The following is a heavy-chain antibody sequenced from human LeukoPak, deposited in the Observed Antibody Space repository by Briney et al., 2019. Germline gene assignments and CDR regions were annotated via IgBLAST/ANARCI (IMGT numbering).Heavy chain of an antibody. J-gene: IGHJ4*02. CDR2: ITWDSSRT. V-gene: IGHV3-43*01. D-gene: IGHD2-21*01. Sequence: GGSLRLSCATSGFTLDHHSMHWVRQPPGKGLEWVSLITWDSSRTHYSGSVEGRFTISRDNSTSSLYLQMDSLRTEDTALYYCAKNNAGGDYYHRWGQGTLVTVS. CDR1: GFTLDHHS. CDR3: AKNNAGGDYYHR.